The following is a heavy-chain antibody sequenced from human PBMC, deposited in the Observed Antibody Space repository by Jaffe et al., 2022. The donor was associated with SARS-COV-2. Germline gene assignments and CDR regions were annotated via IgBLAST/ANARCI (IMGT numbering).Heavy chain of an antibody. CDR3: AVTKSYCTNGVCWPGAFDS. V-gene: IGHV3-7*03. J-gene: IGHJ4*02. CDR2: INEDGSED. D-gene: IGHD2-8*01. Sequence: EVQLVESGGGLVQPGGSLRLSCAASGFSFSGSWLSWVRQSPGEGLEWVASINEDGSEDYYVNSVRGRFTVSRDNTWRSVYLQMNTVRPEDTAVYYCAVTKSYCTNGVCWPGAFDSWGQGALVTVSS. CDR1: GFSFSGSW.